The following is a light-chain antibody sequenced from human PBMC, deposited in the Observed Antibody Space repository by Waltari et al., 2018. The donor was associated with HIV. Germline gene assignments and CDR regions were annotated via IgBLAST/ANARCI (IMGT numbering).Light chain of an antibody. V-gene: IGLV1-36*01. CDR1: SSNIGNSA. CDR3: ATWDDNVSAYV. Sequence: QSVLTQPPSVSAVPGQRVTIFCSGGSSNIGNSAVSWYQHVPGEAPNFFMYSDDLLTTGVSDRFSASKSGTSASLSISGLQPEDEADYYCATWDDNVSAYVFGPGTWVTVL. CDR2: SDD. J-gene: IGLJ1*01.